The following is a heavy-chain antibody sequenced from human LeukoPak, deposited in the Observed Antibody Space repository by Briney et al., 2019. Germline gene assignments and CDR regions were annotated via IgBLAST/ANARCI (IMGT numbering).Heavy chain of an antibody. CDR3: ARALHYYDSSGVNYYFDY. D-gene: IGHD3-22*01. J-gene: IGHJ4*02. Sequence: ASVTVSCTASGYTFTGYYMHWVRQAPGQGLEWMGWINPNSGGTNYAQKFRGWVTMTRDTSISTAYMELSRLRSDDTAVYYCARALHYYDSSGVNYYFDYWGQGTLVTVSS. CDR2: INPNSGGT. V-gene: IGHV1-2*04. CDR1: GYTFTGYY.